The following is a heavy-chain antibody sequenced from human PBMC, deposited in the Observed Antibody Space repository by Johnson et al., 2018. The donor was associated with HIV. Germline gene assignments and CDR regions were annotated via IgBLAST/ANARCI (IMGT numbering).Heavy chain of an antibody. CDR2: ISYDGSNK. CDR1: GFTFSSYA. J-gene: IGHJ3*02. V-gene: IGHV3-30-3*02. D-gene: IGHD6-13*01. Sequence: QVQLVESGGGVVQPGRSLRLSCAASGFTFSSYAMHWVRQAPGKGLEWVAVISYDGSNKYYAASVKGRFTISRDNAKNSLYLQMNSLRAEDTALDYCAKSSSWGASDAFDIWGQGTMVTVSS. CDR3: AKSSSWGASDAFDI.